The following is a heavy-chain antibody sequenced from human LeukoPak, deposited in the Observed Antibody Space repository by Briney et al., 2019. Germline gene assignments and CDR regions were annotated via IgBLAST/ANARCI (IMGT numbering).Heavy chain of an antibody. V-gene: IGHV3-21*04. CDR1: GFTFSSYS. J-gene: IGHJ4*02. Sequence: GGSLRLSCAASGFTFSSYSMNWVRQAPGKGLEWVSSISSSSSYIYYADSVKGRFTISRDNSKNSLYLQMNSLRTEDTALYYCAKGLRFLEWLFDYWGQGTLVTVSS. CDR2: ISSSSSYI. D-gene: IGHD3-3*01. CDR3: AKGLRFLEWLFDY.